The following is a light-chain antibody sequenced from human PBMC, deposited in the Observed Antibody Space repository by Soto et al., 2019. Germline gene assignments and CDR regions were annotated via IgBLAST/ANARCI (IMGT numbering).Light chain of an antibody. CDR2: SAS. Sequence: EIVLTQSPGTPSLSPGERATLSCRARQSVGSSYFAWYQHNPGQAPRFLIYSASSRATGIPDRFSPSGSGTDFTLTITRLEPEDFAVYYCQQYGRSPTTFGHATKV. CDR1: QSVGSSY. J-gene: IGKJ1*01. V-gene: IGKV3-20*01. CDR3: QQYGRSPTT.